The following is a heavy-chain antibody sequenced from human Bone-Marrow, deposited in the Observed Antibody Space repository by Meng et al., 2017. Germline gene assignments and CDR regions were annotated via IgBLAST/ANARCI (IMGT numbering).Heavy chain of an antibody. J-gene: IGHJ4*02. Sequence: HVPPSQCVAGPLQASATLSLTCVVSGGSFSDYYWSWIRQPPGKGLELIGEIHHSGSTNYTPSLGGRATISVDTSQNNLSLRLSSVTAADSAVYYCARGPTTMAHDFDYWGQGTLVTVSS. CDR2: IHHSGST. CDR1: GGSFSDYY. D-gene: IGHD4-11*01. CDR3: ARGPTTMAHDFDY. V-gene: IGHV4-34*01.